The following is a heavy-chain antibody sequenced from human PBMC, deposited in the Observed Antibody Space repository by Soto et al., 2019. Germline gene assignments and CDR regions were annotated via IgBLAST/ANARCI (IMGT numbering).Heavy chain of an antibody. V-gene: IGHV1-18*01. J-gene: IGHJ6*02. CDR3: ARETIPQINYYGTDV. D-gene: IGHD3-3*01. CDR2: ISAYNGKI. CDR1: GYTFTNYG. Sequence: QVQLVQSGAAVREPGASVTVSCKASGYTFTNYGISWVRQAPGQGLEWIGWISAYNGKIDYGQKVQGRVTLTTDTSTSIAFMDLRRLRSDDTAVYYCARETIPQINYYGTDVWGQGTTVTVSS.